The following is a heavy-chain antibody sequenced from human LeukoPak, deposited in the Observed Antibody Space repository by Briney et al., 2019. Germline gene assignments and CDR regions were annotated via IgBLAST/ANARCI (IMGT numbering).Heavy chain of an antibody. CDR1: GFTSRNAW. V-gene: IGHV3-15*01. Sequence: GGSLRLSCAVSGFTSRNAWMGWVRQAPGKGLEWVGRIKSKTDGGTRDYAARVKGKLNNSRDEKKKTLYLQMNSLKTEDTAVYYCTTFDYAAFLIWGQGTMVTVSS. CDR2: IKSKTDGGTR. D-gene: IGHD4/OR15-4a*01. CDR3: TTFDYAAFLI. J-gene: IGHJ3*02.